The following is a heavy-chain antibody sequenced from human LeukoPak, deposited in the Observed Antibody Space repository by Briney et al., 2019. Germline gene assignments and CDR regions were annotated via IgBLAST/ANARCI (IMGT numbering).Heavy chain of an antibody. CDR2: IKPNSGGT. CDR3: ARDTSSRITMVRGVISGDWFDP. V-gene: IGHV1-2*02. J-gene: IGHJ5*02. D-gene: IGHD3-10*01. CDR1: GYTFTGYY. Sequence: ASVKVSCKASGYTFTGYYMHWVRQAPGQGLEWMGWIKPNSGGTNYAQKFQGRVTMTRDTSISTAYMELSRLRSDDTAVYYCARDTSSRITMVRGVISGDWFDPWGQGTLVTVSS.